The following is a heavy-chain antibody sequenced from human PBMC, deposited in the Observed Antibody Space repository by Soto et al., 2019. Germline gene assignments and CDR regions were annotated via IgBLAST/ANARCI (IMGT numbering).Heavy chain of an antibody. Sequence: QVQLQQWGAGLLKPSETLSLTCAVYGGSFSGYYWSWIRQPPGKGLEWIGEINHSGSTNYNPSLKGRVTISVDTSKNQFSLKLSSVTAADTAVYYCARARDSSGYYYYYYYYYGMDVWGQGTTVTVSS. J-gene: IGHJ6*02. CDR1: GGSFSGYY. V-gene: IGHV4-34*01. CDR2: INHSGST. CDR3: ARARDSSGYYYYYYYYYGMDV. D-gene: IGHD3-22*01.